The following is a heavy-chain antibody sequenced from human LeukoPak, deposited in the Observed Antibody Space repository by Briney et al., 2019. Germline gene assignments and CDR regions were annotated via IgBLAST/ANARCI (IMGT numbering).Heavy chain of an antibody. V-gene: IGHV3-30*02. Sequence: GGSLRLSCAASGFTFSSYGMHWVRQAPGKGLEWVAFIRYDGSNKYYADSVKGRFTISRDNSKNTLYLQMNSLRAEDTAVCYCAKSDCTNGVCTDFDYWGQGTLVTVSS. D-gene: IGHD2-8*01. CDR1: GFTFSSYG. CDR2: IRYDGSNK. J-gene: IGHJ4*02. CDR3: AKSDCTNGVCTDFDY.